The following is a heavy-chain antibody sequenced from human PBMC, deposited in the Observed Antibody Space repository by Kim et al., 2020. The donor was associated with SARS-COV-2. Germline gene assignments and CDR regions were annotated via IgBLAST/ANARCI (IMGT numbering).Heavy chain of an antibody. Sequence: GGSLRLSCAASGLNFYIQYMTWIRQAPGKGLEWVSFIGGSDGVVSYADSVRGRSTISRDNARNTVYLQMNSLRVEDTAVYYCAPLHFYSSAHWGQGTLVTVSS. J-gene: IGHJ4*02. D-gene: IGHD6-19*01. CDR1: GLNFYIQY. CDR3: APLHFYSSAH. CDR2: IGGSDGVV. V-gene: IGHV3-11*04.